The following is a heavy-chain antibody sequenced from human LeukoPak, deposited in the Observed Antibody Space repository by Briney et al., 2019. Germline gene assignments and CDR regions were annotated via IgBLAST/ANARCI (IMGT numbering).Heavy chain of an antibody. J-gene: IGHJ4*02. CDR3: ASKTFCTSISCHFDY. CDR1: GFTFGSYA. CDR2: ISDSGANT. D-gene: IGHD2-2*01. Sequence: GGSLRLSCAASGFTFGSYAMTWVRQAPGKGLKWVSAISDSGANTYYADSVKGRFTISRDNSENTLYLQMNSLRADDTAVYYCASKTFCTSISCHFDYWGQGTRVTVSS. V-gene: IGHV3-23*01.